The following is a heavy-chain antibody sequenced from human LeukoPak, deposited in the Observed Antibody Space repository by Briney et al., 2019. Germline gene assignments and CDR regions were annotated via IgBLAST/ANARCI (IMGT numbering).Heavy chain of an antibody. J-gene: IGHJ3*02. CDR2: IYHSGST. Sequence: SETLSLTCAVSSYSISSGYYWGWIRQPPGKGLEWIGSIYHSGSTYYNPSLKSRVTISVDTSKNQFSLKLSSVTAADTAVYYCARLGYCSSTSCYTTAFDIWGQGTMVTVSS. V-gene: IGHV4-38-2*01. CDR3: ARLGYCSSTSCYTTAFDI. D-gene: IGHD2-2*02. CDR1: SYSISSGYY.